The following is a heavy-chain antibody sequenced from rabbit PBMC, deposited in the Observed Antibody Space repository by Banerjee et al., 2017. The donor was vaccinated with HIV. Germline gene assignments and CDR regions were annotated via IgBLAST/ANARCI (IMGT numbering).Heavy chain of an antibody. CDR3: ARAYNSGWGGYFNL. D-gene: IGHD4-1*01. CDR1: GFSFSSSYW. Sequence: QSLEESGGDLVKPGASLTLTCTASGFSFSSSYWICWVRQAPGKGLEWIACIYAGSSGNTYYASWAKGRFTISLDNAQNTVFLQMTSLTPADTATYFCARAYNSGWGGYFNLWGPGTLVTVS. J-gene: IGHJ4*01. V-gene: IGHV1S40*01. CDR2: IYAGSSGNT.